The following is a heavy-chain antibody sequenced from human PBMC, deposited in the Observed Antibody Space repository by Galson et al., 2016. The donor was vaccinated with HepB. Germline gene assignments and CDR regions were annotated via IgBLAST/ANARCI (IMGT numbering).Heavy chain of an antibody. CDR3: ARGRGKFWYFDL. CDR2: LIPNFGTP. J-gene: IGHJ2*01. Sequence: SAKFPCWPSGGTFNNYPVSWVRQAPGHGLEWMGGLIPNFGTPTPAQKFQGRVTISADIFMTTAYMTLSSRTSEDTASFYWARGRGKFWYFDLWGPGTLVTVSS. D-gene: IGHD3-10*01. V-gene: IGHV1-69*06. CDR1: GGTFNNYP.